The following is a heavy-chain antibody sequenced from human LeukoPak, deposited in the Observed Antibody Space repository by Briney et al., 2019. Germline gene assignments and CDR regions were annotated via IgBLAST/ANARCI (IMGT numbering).Heavy chain of an antibody. CDR1: GFTFSSYS. V-gene: IGHV3-23*01. CDR3: AKRPRGNYLDPFDY. CDR2: ISGSGGST. D-gene: IGHD3-10*01. J-gene: IGHJ4*02. Sequence: GGSLRLSCAASGFTFSSYSMDWVRQAPGKGLEWVSGISGSGGSTYYADSVKGRFTISRDNSKNRLYLQMNSLRAEDTAVYYCAKRPRGNYLDPFDYWGQGTLVTVSS.